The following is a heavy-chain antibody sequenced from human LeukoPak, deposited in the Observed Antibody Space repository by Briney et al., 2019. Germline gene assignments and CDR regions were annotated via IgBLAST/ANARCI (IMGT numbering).Heavy chain of an antibody. Sequence: GGSLRLSCAASGFTFSSYSMNWARQAPGKGLEWVSSISSSSSYIYYADSVKGRFTISRDNAKNSLYLQMNSLRAEDTAVYYCARDRIVGATIDYWGQGTLVTVSS. J-gene: IGHJ4*02. CDR1: GFTFSSYS. CDR3: ARDRIVGATIDY. V-gene: IGHV3-21*01. CDR2: ISSSSSYI. D-gene: IGHD1-26*01.